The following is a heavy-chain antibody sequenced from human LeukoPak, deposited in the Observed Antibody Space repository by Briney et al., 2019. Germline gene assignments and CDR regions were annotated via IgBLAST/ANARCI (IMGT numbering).Heavy chain of an antibody. Sequence: PGGSLRLSCAASGFTFSSYSMNWVRQAPGKGLEWVSSISSSSSYIYYADSVKGRFTISRDNAKNSLYLQMNSLRAEDTAVYYCARGDSSGYSLDYWGQGTLVTVSS. CDR1: GFTFSSYS. D-gene: IGHD3-22*01. V-gene: IGHV3-21*01. J-gene: IGHJ4*02. CDR2: ISSSSSYI. CDR3: ARGDSSGYSLDY.